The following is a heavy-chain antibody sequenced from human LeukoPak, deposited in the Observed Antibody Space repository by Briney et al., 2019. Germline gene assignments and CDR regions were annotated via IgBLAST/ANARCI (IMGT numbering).Heavy chain of an antibody. CDR1: GFTFDDYG. V-gene: IGHV3-20*04. CDR2: INWNGGST. CDR3: ARDPTKRTAARPTAFDP. J-gene: IGHJ5*02. D-gene: IGHD6-6*01. Sequence: GGSLRLSCAASGFTFDDYGMSWVRQAPGKGLEWVSGINWNGGSTGYADSVKGRFTISRDNAKNSLYLQMNSLRAEDTALYYCARDPTKRTAARPTAFDPWGQGTLVTVSS.